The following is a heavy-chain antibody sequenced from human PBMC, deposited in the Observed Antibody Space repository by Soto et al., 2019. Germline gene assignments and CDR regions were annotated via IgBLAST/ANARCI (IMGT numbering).Heavy chain of an antibody. Sequence: SETLSLTCTVSGGSISSYYWSWIQQPPGKGLEWIGYIYYSGSTNYNPSLKSRVTISVDTSKNQFSLKLSSVTAADTAVYYCARVGLGNYVNYYYYMDVWGKGTTVTVSS. CDR2: IYYSGST. J-gene: IGHJ6*03. D-gene: IGHD4-4*01. CDR1: GGSISSYY. V-gene: IGHV4-59*01. CDR3: ARVGLGNYVNYYYYMDV.